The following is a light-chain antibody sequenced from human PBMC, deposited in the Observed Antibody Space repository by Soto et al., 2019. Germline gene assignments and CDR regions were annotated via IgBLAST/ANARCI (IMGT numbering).Light chain of an antibody. Sequence: DRMMIPHPQSLPVALGGRATTNSNSSKRGSYSSNNRSYLAWYQQKPGQPPKLLIYWASTRESGVPDRFSGSGSGTDFTLTISSLQAEDVAVYYCQQFYSNPRITFGPGTKVDIK. CDR3: QQFYSNPRIT. CDR2: WAS. V-gene: IGKV4-1*01. J-gene: IGKJ3*01. CDR1: KRGSYSSNNRSY.